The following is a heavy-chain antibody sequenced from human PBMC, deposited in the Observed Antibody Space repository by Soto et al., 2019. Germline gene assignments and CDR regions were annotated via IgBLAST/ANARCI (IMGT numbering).Heavy chain of an antibody. V-gene: IGHV3-21*01. CDR3: ARKGYTSEPDAFDM. CDR1: GFTFSRYG. D-gene: IGHD5-18*01. CDR2: ISSSSRYI. Sequence: GGSLRLSCAVSGFTFSRYGMSWVRQSPGKGLEWVSSISSSSRYIYYADSLKGRFTISRDSAKNSLYLQLDNLRAEDTAVYYCARKGYTSEPDAFDMWGQGTMVTVSS. J-gene: IGHJ3*02.